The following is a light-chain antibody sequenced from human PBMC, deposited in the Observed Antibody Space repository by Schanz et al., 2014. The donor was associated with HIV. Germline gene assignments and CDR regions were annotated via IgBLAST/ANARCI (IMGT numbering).Light chain of an antibody. CDR2: GAS. J-gene: IGKJ1*01. V-gene: IGKV3-15*01. CDR1: ESVSSK. CDR3: QQYNNWPPPWT. Sequence: EIVMTQSPATLSVSPGERAILSCRASESVSSKVAWYQQKPGQAPRLLIFGASARATDTPARFSGSGSETDFTLTISSLQSEDFAVYYCQQYNNWPPPWTFGQGTKVEIK.